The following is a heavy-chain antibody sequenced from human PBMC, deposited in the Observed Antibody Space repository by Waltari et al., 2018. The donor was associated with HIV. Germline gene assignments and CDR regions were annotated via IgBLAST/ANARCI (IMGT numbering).Heavy chain of an antibody. CDR3: VRDDPGYLPIDY. CDR1: GFTFHQSS. D-gene: IGHD6-25*01. CDR2: LKRDGTEP. J-gene: IGHJ4*02. V-gene: IGHV3-7*03. Sequence: VESGGGLVEPGGSLTPSCRTSGFTFHQSSMNWVRRRPGTGLEWVASLKRDGTEPSYGDATEGRFTISRDNSANSVFLHIDRLKVEDTARYFCVRDDPGYLPIDYWGQGTVVTV.